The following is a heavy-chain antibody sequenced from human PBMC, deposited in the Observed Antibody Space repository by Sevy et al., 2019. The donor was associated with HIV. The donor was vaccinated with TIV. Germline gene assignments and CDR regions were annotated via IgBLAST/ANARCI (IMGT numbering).Heavy chain of an antibody. CDR1: GFTFSTYA. CDR3: VKDAYYYDSSGYSMSQWYYGMDV. V-gene: IGHV3-23*01. D-gene: IGHD3-22*01. Sequence: GGSLRLSCAASGFTFSTYAMSWVRQAPGKGLEWVSVISGSGGYTYYADSVKGRFTISRDNSKNTLYLQMNSLRAEDTAVYYWVKDAYYYDSSGYSMSQWYYGMDVWGQGTTVTVSS. CDR2: ISGSGGYT. J-gene: IGHJ6*02.